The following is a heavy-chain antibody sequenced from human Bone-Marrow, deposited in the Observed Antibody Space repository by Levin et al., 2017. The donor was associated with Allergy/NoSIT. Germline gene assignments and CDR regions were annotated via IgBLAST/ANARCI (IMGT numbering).Heavy chain of an antibody. D-gene: IGHD1-26*01. CDR2: IRSKAYGGTT. CDR1: GFTFGDYA. V-gene: IGHV3-49*03. CDR3: GTERWELLVDY. J-gene: IGHJ4*02. Sequence: GGSLRLSCTASGFTFGDYAMSWFRQAPGKGLEWVGFIRSKAYGGTTEYAASVKGRFTISRDDSKSIAYLQMNSLKTEDTAVYYCGTERWELLVDYWGQGTLVTVSS.